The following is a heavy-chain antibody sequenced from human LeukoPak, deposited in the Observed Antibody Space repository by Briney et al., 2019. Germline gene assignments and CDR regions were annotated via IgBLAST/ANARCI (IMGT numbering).Heavy chain of an antibody. V-gene: IGHV3-20*04. CDR1: GFTFDEYG. CDR3: ARDSFSGSSLDY. D-gene: IGHD1-26*01. CDR2: INWDGGST. Sequence: PGGSLRLSCAASGFTFDEYGMSWVRQAPGKGLEWVSSINWDGGSTAYADFVQGRFTISRDNAKNSLHLQMKSLRAEDTALYYCARDSFSGSSLDYWGQGTLVTVSS. J-gene: IGHJ4*02.